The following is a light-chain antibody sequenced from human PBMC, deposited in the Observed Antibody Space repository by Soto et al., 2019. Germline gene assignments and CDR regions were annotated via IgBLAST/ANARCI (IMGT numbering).Light chain of an antibody. CDR2: GNG. Sequence: QAVVTQPPSVSGAQGQTVTISCTGSSSNIGAGHDVHWYQRLPGTAPKLLIYGNGNRPSGVPDRFSGSKSGTSASLAITGLHADDEADYYCQSYDSSLSGSEVFGNGTKLTVL. CDR1: SSNIGAGHD. J-gene: IGLJ1*01. CDR3: QSYDSSLSGSEV. V-gene: IGLV1-40*01.